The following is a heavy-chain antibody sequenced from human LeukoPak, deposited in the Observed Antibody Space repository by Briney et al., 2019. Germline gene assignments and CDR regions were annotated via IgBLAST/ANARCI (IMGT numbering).Heavy chain of an antibody. CDR3: ATGILTGSHEGDY. Sequence: SETLSLTCAVYGGSFSGYYWSWIRQPPGKGLEWIGEINHSGSANYNPSLKSRVTISVDTSKNQFSLKLSSVTAADTAVYYCATGILTGSHEGDYWGQGTLVTVSS. J-gene: IGHJ4*02. V-gene: IGHV4-34*01. D-gene: IGHD3-9*01. CDR1: GGSFSGYY. CDR2: INHSGSA.